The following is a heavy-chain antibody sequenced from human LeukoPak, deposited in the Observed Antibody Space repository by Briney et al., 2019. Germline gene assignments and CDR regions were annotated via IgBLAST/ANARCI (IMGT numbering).Heavy chain of an antibody. V-gene: IGHV4-4*07. D-gene: IGHD4-11*01. Sequence: PSETLSLTCTVSGGSISSYYWSWIRQPAGKGLEWIGRIYASGSTNYNPSLKSRVTMSVDTSKNQFSLKLSSVTAADTAVYYCAREIDWSVSTTLTGWYFDLWGRGTLVTVSS. CDR3: AREIDWSVSTTLTGWYFDL. J-gene: IGHJ2*01. CDR1: GGSISSYY. CDR2: IYASGST.